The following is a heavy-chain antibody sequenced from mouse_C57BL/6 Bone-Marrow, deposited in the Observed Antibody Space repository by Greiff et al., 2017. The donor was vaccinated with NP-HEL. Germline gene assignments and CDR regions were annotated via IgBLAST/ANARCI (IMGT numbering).Heavy chain of an antibody. D-gene: IGHD1-1*01. J-gene: IGHJ1*03. Sequence: VKLQQSGAELVKPGASVKMSCKASGYTFTSHWITWVRQRPGQGLEWIGDIYTGSGSTNYNEQFKSKATLSVDTSSSTAYMQLSSLTSEDSAGNYCAKERYPLWYFGVWGTGTTVTVSS. CDR1: GYTFTSHW. CDR2: IYTGSGST. CDR3: AKERYPLWYFGV. V-gene: IGHV1-55*01.